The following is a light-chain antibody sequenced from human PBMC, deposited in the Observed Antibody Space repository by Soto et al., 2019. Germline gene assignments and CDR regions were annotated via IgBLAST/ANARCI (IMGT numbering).Light chain of an antibody. CDR3: QQYDSSPVT. CDR2: GAS. J-gene: IGKJ2*01. CDR1: QSVSSHY. Sequence: ENVLTQSPGTLSLSPGERATLSCRASQSVSSHYLTWYQQKPGQAPRLLIYGASSRATDIPDRFSGSGSGTDFTLTISRLEPEDLAVYYCQQYDSSPVTFGQGTKLEIK. V-gene: IGKV3-20*01.